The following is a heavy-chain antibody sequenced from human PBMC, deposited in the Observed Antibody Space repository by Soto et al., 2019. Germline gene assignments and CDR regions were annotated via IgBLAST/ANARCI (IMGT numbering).Heavy chain of an antibody. V-gene: IGHV4-30-2*01. CDR1: GDSISSGGYS. CDR2: TYHSGGT. Sequence: QLQLQESGSGLVKPSQTLSLTCVVSGDSISSGGYSWNWIRQPPGKGLEWIWHTYHSGGTLYNPSLDSRVTISVDKSKNQFSLRLTSVTAADTAVYYCARDSLSGYYFDYWGQGTLVTVSS. CDR3: ARDSLSGYYFDY. J-gene: IGHJ4*02. D-gene: IGHD3-22*01.